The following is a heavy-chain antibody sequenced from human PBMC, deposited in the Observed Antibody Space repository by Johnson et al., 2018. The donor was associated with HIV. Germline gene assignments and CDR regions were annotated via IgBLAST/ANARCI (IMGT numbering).Heavy chain of an antibody. CDR3: VRGLLWFGELLEAFDI. Sequence: QVPLVESGGGLIQPGGSLRLSCAASGFTVSDYYMSWIRQAPGKGLEWVSYISSSGSTTYYADSVKGRFTVSRDNSKSTLYLQMTSLRAEDTAVYYCVRGLLWFGELLEAFDIWGQGTMVTVSS. D-gene: IGHD3-10*01. CDR1: GFTVSDYY. V-gene: IGHV3-11*01. J-gene: IGHJ3*02. CDR2: ISSSGSTT.